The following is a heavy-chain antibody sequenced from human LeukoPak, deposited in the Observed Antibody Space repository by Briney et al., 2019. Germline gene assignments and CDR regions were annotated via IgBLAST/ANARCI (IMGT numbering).Heavy chain of an antibody. D-gene: IGHD3-10*01. Sequence: SETLSLTCAVYGGSFSDFYWSWIRQPPGKGLEWIGEVRHSGSTNYNPSLKSRVTIPVHTSKNHFSLKLSYVTAADTAVYFCARSDIVRGTPLDAFDIWGQGTMVTGSS. V-gene: IGHV4-34*01. CDR2: VRHSGST. CDR3: ARSDIVRGTPLDAFDI. CDR1: GGSFSDFY. J-gene: IGHJ3*02.